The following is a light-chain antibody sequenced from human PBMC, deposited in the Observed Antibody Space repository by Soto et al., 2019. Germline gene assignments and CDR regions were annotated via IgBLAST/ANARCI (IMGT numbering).Light chain of an antibody. J-gene: IGKJ1*01. Sequence: EIVMTQSPATLSVSPGERATLSCKASQSVSRTLAWYQQKPGQAPRLLIYGASTRATGIPARFSGSGSGTGFTLTVSSLQSEDFAIYYCQQCYNWPWTCGQGTKVEI. CDR3: QQCYNWPWT. V-gene: IGKV3-15*01. CDR1: QSVSRT. CDR2: GAS.